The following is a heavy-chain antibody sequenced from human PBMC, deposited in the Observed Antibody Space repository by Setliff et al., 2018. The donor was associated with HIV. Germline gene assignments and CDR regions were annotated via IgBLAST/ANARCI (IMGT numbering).Heavy chain of an antibody. Sequence: SETLSLTCAVSDGSISSSDGDWWSWVRQPPGKGLEWIGEIYHSGTTRSNPSLQSRVTISVDTSKNQFSLKLSSVTAADTAVYYCARDAPTVYANGWFDPWGQGTLVTVSS. CDR2: IYHSGTT. CDR1: DGSISSSDGDW. D-gene: IGHD2-8*01. V-gene: IGHV4-4*02. CDR3: ARDAPTVYANGWFDP. J-gene: IGHJ5*02.